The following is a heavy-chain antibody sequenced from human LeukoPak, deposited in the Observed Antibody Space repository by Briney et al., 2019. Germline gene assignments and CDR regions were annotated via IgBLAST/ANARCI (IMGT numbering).Heavy chain of an antibody. V-gene: IGHV1-69*05. Sequence: ASVKVSCKASGYTFTSYYMHWVRQAPGQGREWMGGIIPIFGTANYAQKFQGRVTITTDESTSTAYMELSSLRSEDTAVYYCARRMGDAFDIWGQGTMVTVSS. J-gene: IGHJ3*02. CDR3: ARRMGDAFDI. CDR1: GYTFTSYY. CDR2: IIPIFGTA.